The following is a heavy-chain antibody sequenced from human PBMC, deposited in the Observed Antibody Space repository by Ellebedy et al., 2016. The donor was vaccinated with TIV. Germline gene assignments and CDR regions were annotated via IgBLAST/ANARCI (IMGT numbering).Heavy chain of an antibody. J-gene: IGHJ4*02. CDR2: INHSGNT. D-gene: IGHD3-10*01. V-gene: IGHV4-34*01. CDR1: GGSFSGYY. CDR3: ARGRATMDTKPSYFDS. Sequence: SETLSLTXAVYGGSFSGYYWSWIRQSPEKGLEWIGEINHSGNTKHNPSLKGRGITSVDTSKNQFSLKLTYVTAADMGVYFCARGRATMDTKPSYFDSWGQGTLVTVSS.